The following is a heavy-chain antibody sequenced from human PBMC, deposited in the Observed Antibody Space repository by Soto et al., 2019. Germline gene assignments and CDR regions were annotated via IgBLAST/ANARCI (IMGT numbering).Heavy chain of an antibody. V-gene: IGHV1-2*02. CDR3: AREGGSDTQAPRHNWFET. CDR1: GYTFTDYH. CDR2: INANNGGA. J-gene: IGHJ5*01. Sequence: QVQLVQSGDEVKNPGASVKVSCKPSGYTFTDYHIHWVRQAPGQGLEFMGWINANNGGAGSAQPFQGRLTVTRGTSISTVYMELSNLRSDDTGVYFCAREGGSDTQAPRHNWFETWGDGPQVTVAS. D-gene: IGHD6-25*01.